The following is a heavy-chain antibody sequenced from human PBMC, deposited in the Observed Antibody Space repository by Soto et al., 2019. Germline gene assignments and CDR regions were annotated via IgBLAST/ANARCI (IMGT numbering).Heavy chain of an antibody. J-gene: IGHJ4*02. Sequence: GSLRLSCAASGFTFSAYTMSWVRQAPGKGLEWVASITSGSDYIYYADSLKGRFTISRDNAKNSLYLQMHSLRAEDTAFYYCARVDGYTYPNDYWGQGTLVTVSS. V-gene: IGHV3-21*01. CDR3: ARVDGYTYPNDY. D-gene: IGHD5-12*01. CDR2: ITSGSDYI. CDR1: GFTFSAYT.